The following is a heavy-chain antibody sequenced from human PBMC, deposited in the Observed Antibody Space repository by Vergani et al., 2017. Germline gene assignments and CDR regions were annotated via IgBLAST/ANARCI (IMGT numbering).Heavy chain of an antibody. D-gene: IGHD1-7*01. V-gene: IGHV1-69*13. J-gene: IGHJ4*02. CDR1: GYTFTSYG. CDR3: ASLSGTTGEPY. Sequence: QVQLVQSGAEVKKPGASVKVSCKASGYTFTSYGISWVRQAPGQGLEWMGGIIPIFGTANYAQKFQGRVTITADESTSTAYMELSSLRSEDTAVYYCASLSGTTGEPYWGQGTLVTVSS. CDR2: IIPIFGTA.